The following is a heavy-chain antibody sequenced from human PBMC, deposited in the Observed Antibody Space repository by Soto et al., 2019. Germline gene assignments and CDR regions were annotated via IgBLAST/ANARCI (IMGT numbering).Heavy chain of an antibody. CDR3: ARDSVVVAATAIDY. D-gene: IGHD2-15*01. V-gene: IGHV1-18*01. J-gene: IGHJ4*02. CDR2: IIAYNGNT. CDR1: GGTYSSYS. Sequence: VCCKASGGTYSSYSISWVRQEHGQGLEWMGWIIAYNGNTNYAQKLQGRVTITTDTSTSTAYMGLRSLRSDDTAVYYCARDSVVVAATAIDYWGQGTLVTVSS.